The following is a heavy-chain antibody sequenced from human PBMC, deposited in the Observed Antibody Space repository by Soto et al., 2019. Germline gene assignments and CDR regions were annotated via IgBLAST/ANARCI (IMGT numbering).Heavy chain of an antibody. J-gene: IGHJ4*02. CDR1: GFTLNDFG. Sequence: ASVKVSCKASGFTLNDFGVSWVRQAPGQGLEWMGWISGYDGNTNFAQKYEGRVTMTIDSPTSTAYMELRNLRSDDTAMYYCAREEWFGQTPFDSWGQGTLVTVSS. CDR3: AREEWFGQTPFDS. V-gene: IGHV1-18*01. D-gene: IGHD3-10*01. CDR2: ISGYDGNT.